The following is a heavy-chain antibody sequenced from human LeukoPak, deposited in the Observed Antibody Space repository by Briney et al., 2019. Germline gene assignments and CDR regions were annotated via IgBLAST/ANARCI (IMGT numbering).Heavy chain of an antibody. V-gene: IGHV3-53*01. J-gene: IGHJ5*02. CDR1: GFSISNTY. Sequence: PGGSLRLSCAASGFSISNTYISWVRQAPGKGLEWVSVIYSGGSTYYADSVKGRFTISRDNSKNTLYLQMNSLRAEDTAVYYCARFGAAGVRGNWFDPWGQGTLVTVSS. CDR3: ARFGAAGVRGNWFDP. CDR2: IYSGGST. D-gene: IGHD6-13*01.